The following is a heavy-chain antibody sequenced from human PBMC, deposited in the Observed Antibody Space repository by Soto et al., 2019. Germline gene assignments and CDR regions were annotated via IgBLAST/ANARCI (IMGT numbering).Heavy chain of an antibody. CDR2: ISSDGSST. CDR1: GFTFSGSW. J-gene: IGHJ4*02. Sequence: EVQLVESGGGLVQPGGSLRLSCAASGFTFSGSWMHWVRQAPGKGLVWVSRISSDGSSTTYAASVKGRFTISRDNAKTMLYLQMNSLRAEDTAVYYCATAGTGTFTYWGQGTLATVSS. D-gene: IGHD1-1*01. V-gene: IGHV3-74*03. CDR3: ATAGTGTFTY.